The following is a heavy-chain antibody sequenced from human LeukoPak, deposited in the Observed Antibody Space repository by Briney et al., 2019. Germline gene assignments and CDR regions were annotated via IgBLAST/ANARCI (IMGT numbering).Heavy chain of an antibody. D-gene: IGHD3-16*01. CDR1: GYIFTSYW. Sequence: GESLKIYCKGSGYIFTSYWIGWVRQLPGKGLEWMGIIYPGDSDTRYNPSFQGQVTISADKSISTAYLQWSSLKASDTAMYYCARRSDDYVYSYWGQGTLVTVSS. CDR3: ARRSDDYVYSY. J-gene: IGHJ4*02. V-gene: IGHV5-51*01. CDR2: IYPGDSDT.